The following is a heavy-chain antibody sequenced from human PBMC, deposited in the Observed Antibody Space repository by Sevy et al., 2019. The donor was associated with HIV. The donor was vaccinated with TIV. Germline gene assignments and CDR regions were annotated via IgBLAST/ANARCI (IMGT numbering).Heavy chain of an antibody. V-gene: IGHV3-30-3*01. D-gene: IGHD3-3*01. J-gene: IGHJ3*02. CDR3: AREEGYDIWSGYLGREAFDI. Sequence: GGSLRLSCAASGFTFSSYAMHWVRQAPGKGLEWVAVISYDGSNKYYADSVKGRFTISRDNSKNTLYLQMNSLRAEDTAVYYCAREEGYDIWSGYLGREAFDIWGQGTMVTVSS. CDR2: ISYDGSNK. CDR1: GFTFSSYA.